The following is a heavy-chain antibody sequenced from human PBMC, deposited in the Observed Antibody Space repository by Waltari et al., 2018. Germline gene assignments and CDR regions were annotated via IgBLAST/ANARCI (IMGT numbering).Heavy chain of an antibody. CDR2: ISGGVPAI. CDR3: AEAGLYVRDYYYDYSMGV. CDR1: GFTFRSYA. V-gene: IGHV3-23*01. Sequence: EVQLLESGGGLVQPGGSLRLSCAASGFTFRSYAMSWVRQAPGRGVAWGSSISGGVPAIYYADSVKCRFTISRDNSKNTLYLQMISLRAEDTAVYYCAEAGLYVRDYYYDYSMGVWGQGTTVTVSS. J-gene: IGHJ6*02. D-gene: IGHD3-16*01.